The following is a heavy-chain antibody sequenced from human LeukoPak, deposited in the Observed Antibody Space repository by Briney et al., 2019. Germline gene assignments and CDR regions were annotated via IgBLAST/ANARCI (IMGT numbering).Heavy chain of an antibody. CDR2: IGGDSGGI. CDR3: AKYAPPATTMTRFFDY. J-gene: IGHJ4*02. Sequence: GGSLRLSCAASGFSFSDYAMTWVRQAPGKGLEWVSVIGGDSGGIQYADSVKGRFSISRDNSKNTLYLQMNSLRVEDTAVYYCAKYAPPATTMTRFFDYWGQGALVTVSS. D-gene: IGHD5-24*01. V-gene: IGHV3-23*01. CDR1: GFSFSDYA.